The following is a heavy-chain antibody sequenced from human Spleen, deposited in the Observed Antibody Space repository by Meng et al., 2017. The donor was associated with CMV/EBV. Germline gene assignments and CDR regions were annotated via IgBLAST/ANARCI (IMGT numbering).Heavy chain of an antibody. CDR1: GFTFSSYS. CDR2: ISSSSSYI. J-gene: IGHJ6*02. V-gene: IGHV3-21*01. Sequence: GESLKISCAASGFTFSSYSMNWVRQAPGKGLEWVSSISSSSSYIYYADSVKGRFTIYRDNAKNSLYLQMNSLRAEDTAVYYCARSSLDCSSTSCYYYYYYGMDVWGQGTTVTVSS. D-gene: IGHD2-2*01. CDR3: ARSSLDCSSTSCYYYYYYGMDV.